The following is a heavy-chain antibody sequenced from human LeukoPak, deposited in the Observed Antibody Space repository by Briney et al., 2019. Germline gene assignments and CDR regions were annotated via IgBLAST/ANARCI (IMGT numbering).Heavy chain of an antibody. CDR2: IYYSGST. CDR3: AATYYYDNSGYYYFDY. CDR1: GGSISSYY. Sequence: SETLSLTCTVSGGSISSYYWSWVRQPPGKGLEWIGYIYYSGSTNYNPSLKSRVTISVDTSKNQFSLKLSSVTAADTAVYYCAATYYYDNSGYYYFDYWGQGTLVTVSS. D-gene: IGHD3-22*01. V-gene: IGHV4-59*08. J-gene: IGHJ4*02.